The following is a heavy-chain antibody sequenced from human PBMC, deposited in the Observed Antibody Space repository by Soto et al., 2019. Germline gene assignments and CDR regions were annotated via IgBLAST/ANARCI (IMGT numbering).Heavy chain of an antibody. CDR1: VFAFNDYG. Sequence: WGSQRLSCTVYVFAFNDYGINWFRQAPGKGLEWVSSISKSDYTYYSDSAKGRFTISRDNSKNTLSLQMNSLRAEDTAIYYCARDIDWYSNSSGFDNWGQGTLVTVSS. CDR2: ISKSDYT. V-gene: IGHV3-23*01. D-gene: IGHD1-26*01. J-gene: IGHJ4*02. CDR3: ARDIDWYSNSSGFDN.